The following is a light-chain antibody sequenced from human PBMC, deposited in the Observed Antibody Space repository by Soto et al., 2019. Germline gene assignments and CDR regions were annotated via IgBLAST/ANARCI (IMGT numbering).Light chain of an antibody. J-gene: IGKJ4*01. CDR1: QSLLFSANGHTY. Sequence: VVLTQSPRSQSVTLGQPASISCRCSQSLLFSANGHTYLTWLHQRPGQTPRRLIYEVSNRDSGVPDSVSGSVSGTDFALRISGVEVEDVVVYYCMQDTRWTITFRGWTKAEIK. V-gene: IGKV2-30*01. CDR2: EVS. CDR3: MQDTRWTIT.